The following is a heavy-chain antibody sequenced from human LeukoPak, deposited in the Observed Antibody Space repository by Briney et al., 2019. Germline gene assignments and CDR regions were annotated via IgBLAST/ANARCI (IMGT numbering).Heavy chain of an antibody. CDR1: GFTFSSYS. J-gene: IGHJ4*02. V-gene: IGHV3-21*01. D-gene: IGHD4-17*01. Sequence: PGGSLRLSCAASGFTFSSYSMNWVRQAPGKGLEWVSSIGSSSSYIYYADSVKGRFTISRDNAKNSLYLQMNSLRAEDTAVYYCARDLLNGDYFFDYWGQGTLVTVSS. CDR3: ARDLLNGDYFFDY. CDR2: IGSSSSYI.